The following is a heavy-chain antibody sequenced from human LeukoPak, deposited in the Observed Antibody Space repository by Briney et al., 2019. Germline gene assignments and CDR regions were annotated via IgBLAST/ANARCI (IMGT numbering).Heavy chain of an antibody. Sequence: ASVKVSCKASGCTFTGYYMHWVRQAPGQGLEWMGWINPNSGGTNYAQKFQGRVTMTRDTSISTAYMELSRLRSDDTAVYFCASTLYRPTGFDYWGQGTLVTVSS. CDR1: GCTFTGYY. CDR3: ASTLYRPTGFDY. J-gene: IGHJ4*02. D-gene: IGHD2-2*02. CDR2: INPNSGGT. V-gene: IGHV1-2*02.